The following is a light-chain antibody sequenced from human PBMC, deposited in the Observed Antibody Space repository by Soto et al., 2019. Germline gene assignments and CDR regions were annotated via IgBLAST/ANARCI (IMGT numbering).Light chain of an antibody. V-gene: IGLV2-23*01. CDR2: EGS. CDR3: CSFAGTPYV. CDR1: SSDVGSYNL. J-gene: IGLJ1*01. Sequence: QSALTQPASVSGSPGQSITISCTGTSSDVGSYNLVSWYQQHPGKAPKLMIYEGSKRPSGVSNRFSGSKSGNPASLTISGLQAEDEADYYCCSFAGTPYVYGTGPKAPVL.